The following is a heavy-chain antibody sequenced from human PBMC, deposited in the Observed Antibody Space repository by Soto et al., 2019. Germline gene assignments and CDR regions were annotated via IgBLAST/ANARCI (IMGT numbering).Heavy chain of an antibody. V-gene: IGHV2-26*01. J-gene: IGHJ5*02. CDR2: IDSSGEK. D-gene: IGHD6-19*01. CDR1: GLSITDSEMG. CDR3: ARRHLAVAVSPWFDT. Sequence: QVTLKESGPVLVKPTETLTLRCTVSGLSITDSEMGVSWIRQPPGQPLEWLAHIDSSGEKSYRTFLKSRLANSKDNSKSQIVLTMTNMDPADTATYYCARRHLAVAVSPWFDTWGQGIPVNVSS.